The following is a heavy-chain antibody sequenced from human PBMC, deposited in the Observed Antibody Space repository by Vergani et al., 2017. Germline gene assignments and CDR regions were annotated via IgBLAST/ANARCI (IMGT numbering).Heavy chain of an antibody. CDR2: MSSGDSI. CDR1: GFTFSDHY. Sequence: VQLLESGGGLVKPGGSLRLSCAASGFTFSDHYMSWVRQAPGKGLEWISYMSSGDSIYYADSVKGRFTVSRDNTKNTLYLQMNSLRAEDTAVYYCARETDTGSSVSYNYYAMDVWGQGTTVSVSS. CDR3: ARETDTGSSVSYNYYAMDV. J-gene: IGHJ6*02. V-gene: IGHV3-11*04. D-gene: IGHD3-9*01.